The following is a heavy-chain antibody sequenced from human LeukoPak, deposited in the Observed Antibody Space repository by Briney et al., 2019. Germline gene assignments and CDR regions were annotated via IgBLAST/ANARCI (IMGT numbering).Heavy chain of an antibody. CDR3: ARDHGIPGSGSYRFDY. Sequence: GGPLRLFCAPSGFTFSSYRMNWVRQAPGKALEWVSSISSSSSYIYYADSVTGRFTISRDHAKNLLYLQMNSLRIEDTAVYYCARDHGIPGSGSYRFDYWGHGTLVTVSS. CDR1: GFTFSSYR. CDR2: ISSSSSYI. D-gene: IGHD3-10*01. J-gene: IGHJ4*01. V-gene: IGHV3-21*06.